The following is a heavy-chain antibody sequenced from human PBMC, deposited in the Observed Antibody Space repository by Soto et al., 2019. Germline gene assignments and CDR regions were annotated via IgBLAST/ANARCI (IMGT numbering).Heavy chain of an antibody. CDR3: ARDTRVGGANWFDP. V-gene: IGHV4-59*01. CDR2: IYYSGST. J-gene: IGHJ5*02. CDR1: GGSISSYY. Sequence: NPSETLSLTCTVSGGSISSYYWSWIRQPPGKGLEWIGYIYYSGSTNYNPSLKSRVTISVDTSKNQFSLKLSSVTAADTAVYYCARDTRVGGANWFDPWGQGTLVTVSS. D-gene: IGHD3-10*01.